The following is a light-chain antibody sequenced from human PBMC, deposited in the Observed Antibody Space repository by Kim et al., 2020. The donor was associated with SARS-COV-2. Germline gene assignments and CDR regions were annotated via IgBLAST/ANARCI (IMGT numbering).Light chain of an antibody. CDR2: EDN. V-gene: IGLV6-57*03. CDR1: SGSSAGNY. Sequence: GKTVTISCTRSSGSSAGNYVQWYQQRPGSAPTTVIYEDNQRPSGVPDRFSGSIDSSSNSASLTISGLKTEDEADYYCQSYDSSNWVFGGGTQLTVL. J-gene: IGLJ3*02. CDR3: QSYDSSNWV.